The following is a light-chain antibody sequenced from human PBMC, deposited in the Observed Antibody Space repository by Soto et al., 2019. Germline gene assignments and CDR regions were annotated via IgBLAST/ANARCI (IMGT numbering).Light chain of an antibody. CDR3: TSYVGSNIWV. CDR2: EVS. V-gene: IGLV2-8*01. J-gene: IGLJ3*02. Sequence: QFALTQAPSGSGSPGQSVTISCTGTSSDVGAYKYVSWYQQYPGKAPKLMIYEVSKRPSGVPDRFSGSKSGNTASLTVSGLQAEDEADYYCTSYVGSNIWVFGGGTKLTVL. CDR1: SSDVGAYKY.